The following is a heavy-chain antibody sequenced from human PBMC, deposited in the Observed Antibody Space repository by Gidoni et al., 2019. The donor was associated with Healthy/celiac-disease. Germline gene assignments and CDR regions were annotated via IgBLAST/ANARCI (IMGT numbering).Heavy chain of an antibody. J-gene: IGHJ6*02. CDR1: GFPFSSYA. V-gene: IGHV3-23*01. D-gene: IGHD6-13*01. Sequence: EVQLLESGGGLVQPGGSLRLSCAASGFPFSSYAMSWVRQAPGKGLEWVSAISGSGGSTSYADSVKGRFTISRDNSKNTLYLQMNSMRAEDTALYYCGGIAAAGTYYYGMDVWGQGTTVTVSS. CDR2: ISGSGGST. CDR3: GGIAAAGTYYYGMDV.